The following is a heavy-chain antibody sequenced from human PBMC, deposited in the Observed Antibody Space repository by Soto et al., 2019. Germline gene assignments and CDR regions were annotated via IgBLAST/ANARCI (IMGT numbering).Heavy chain of an antibody. Sequence: QLQLQESGSGLVKPSQTLSLTCAVSGGSISSGGYSWSWIRQPPGKGLEWVGYIYHSGSTYYNPSLKSRVTLSIDRSRNQFSLKLSSVTAADTAVYFCTRSSSTVTTLDYWGQGTLVTVSS. D-gene: IGHD2-2*01. CDR1: GGSISSGGYS. CDR2: IYHSGST. V-gene: IGHV4-30-2*01. J-gene: IGHJ4*02. CDR3: TRSSSTVTTLDY.